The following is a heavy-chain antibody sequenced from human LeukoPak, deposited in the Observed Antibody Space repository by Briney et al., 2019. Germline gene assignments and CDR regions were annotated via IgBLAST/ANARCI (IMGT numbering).Heavy chain of an antibody. V-gene: IGHV4-30-4*01. CDR3: ARVRGGLRFLDY. Sequence: SQTLSLTCTVSGGSISSGDYYWSWMRQRPGKGLEWIVYIYYSRSTYYNPSLKSRVTISVYTSKNQFSLKLSSVPAEDTAVYYCARVRGGLRFLDYWGQGTLVTVPS. CDR1: GGSISSGDYY. J-gene: IGHJ4*02. CDR2: IYYSRST. D-gene: IGHD5-12*01.